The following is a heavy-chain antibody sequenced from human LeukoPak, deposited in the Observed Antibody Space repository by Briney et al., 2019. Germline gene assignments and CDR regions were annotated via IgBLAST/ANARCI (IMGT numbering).Heavy chain of an antibody. CDR2: IYYSGST. Sequence: SETLSLTCTVSGGSISSSSYYWGWIRQPPGKGLEWIGRIYYSGSTYYNPSLKSRVTISVDTSRNQFSLKLSSVTAADTAVYYWAGNDDAFDIWGEGTMVTVSS. CDR3: AGNDDAFDI. J-gene: IGHJ3*02. D-gene: IGHD1-1*01. V-gene: IGHV4-39*01. CDR1: GGSISSSSYY.